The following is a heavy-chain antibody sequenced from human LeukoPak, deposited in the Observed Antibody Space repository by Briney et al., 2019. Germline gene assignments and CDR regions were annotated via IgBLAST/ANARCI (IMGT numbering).Heavy chain of an antibody. V-gene: IGHV1-46*01. D-gene: IGHD3-22*01. Sequence: ASVKVSCKAFGYTFTSNYMHWVRQAPGQGPEWMGVISPSGGSTTYAQKFQGRVTLTRDMSTSTDYLELSSLRSEDTAVYYCARSNYDSSGYYFDYWGQGTLVTVSS. CDR3: ARSNYDSSGYYFDY. J-gene: IGHJ4*02. CDR1: GYTFTSNY. CDR2: ISPSGGST.